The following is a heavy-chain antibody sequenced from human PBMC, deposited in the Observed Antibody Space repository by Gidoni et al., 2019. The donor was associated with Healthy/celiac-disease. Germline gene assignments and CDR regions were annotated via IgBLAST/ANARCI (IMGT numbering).Heavy chain of an antibody. V-gene: IGHV3-53*01. J-gene: IGHJ6*02. CDR2: IYSGGST. D-gene: IGHD6-13*01. CDR1: GFTVSSNY. CDR3: ARDTFVRRKAAAKLYYYYGMDV. Sequence: EVQLVESGGGLIQPGGSRRLSCAASGFTVSSNYMSWVRQAPGKGLEWVSVIYSGGSTYYADSVKGRFTISRDNSKNTLYLQMNSLRAEDTAVYYCARDTFVRRKAAAKLYYYYGMDVWGQGTTVTVSS.